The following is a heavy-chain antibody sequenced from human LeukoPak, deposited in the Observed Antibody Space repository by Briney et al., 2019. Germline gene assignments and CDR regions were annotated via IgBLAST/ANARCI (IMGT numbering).Heavy chain of an antibody. CDR1: GFTFSSYG. Sequence: GGSLRLTCAASGFTFSSYGMHWVRQAPGKGLEWVAVISYDGSNKYYADSVKGRFTISRDNSKNTLYLQMNSLRAEDTAVYYCALIAAAGYFDYWGQGTLVTVSS. V-gene: IGHV3-30*03. CDR2: ISYDGSNK. J-gene: IGHJ4*02. D-gene: IGHD6-13*01. CDR3: ALIAAAGYFDY.